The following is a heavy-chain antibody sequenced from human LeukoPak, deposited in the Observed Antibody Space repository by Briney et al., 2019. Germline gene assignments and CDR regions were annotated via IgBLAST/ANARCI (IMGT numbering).Heavy chain of an antibody. J-gene: IGHJ4*02. Sequence: GGSLTLSCAASGFSFNNYYMNWVRQAPGRGPEWVSSISNSSTYIYYADSVKGRFTISRDNAKNSLYLQMNSLRAEDTAVYYCAREYFDSWGQGTLVTVSS. V-gene: IGHV3-21*01. CDR3: AREYFDS. CDR1: GFSFNNYY. CDR2: ISNSSTYI.